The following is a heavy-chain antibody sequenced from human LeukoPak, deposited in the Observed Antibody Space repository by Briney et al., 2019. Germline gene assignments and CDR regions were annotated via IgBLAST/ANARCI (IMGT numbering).Heavy chain of an antibody. D-gene: IGHD1-26*01. CDR2: ISYDGSNK. J-gene: IGHJ6*02. Sequence: PGGSLRLSRAASGFTFSSYWMSWVRQAPGKGLEWVAVISYDGSNKYYADSVKGRFTISRDNSKNTLYLQMNSLRAEDTAVYSCARGPTEVGAIHYYYYGMDVWGQGTTVTVSS. CDR3: ARGPTEVGAIHYYYYGMDV. CDR1: GFTFSSYW. V-gene: IGHV3-30-3*01.